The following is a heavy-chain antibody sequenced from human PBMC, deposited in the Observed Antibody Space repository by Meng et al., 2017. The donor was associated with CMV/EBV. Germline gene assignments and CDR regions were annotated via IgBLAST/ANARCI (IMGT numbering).Heavy chain of an antibody. CDR3: AREFRVARTGGYHSYGMDV. CDR2: ISSSSSYI. D-gene: IGHD2-8*02. V-gene: IGHV3-21*01. J-gene: IGHJ6*02. CDR1: GFTFSSYS. Sequence: GGSLRLSCAASGFTFSSYSMNWVRQAPGKGLEWVSSISSSSSYIYYADSVKGRFTISRDNAKNSLYLQMNSLRAEDTAVYYCAREFRVARTGGYHSYGMDVWGQGTTVTVSS.